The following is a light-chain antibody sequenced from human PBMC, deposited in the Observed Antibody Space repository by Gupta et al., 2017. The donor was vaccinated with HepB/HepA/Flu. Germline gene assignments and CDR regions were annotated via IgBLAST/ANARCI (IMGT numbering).Light chain of an antibody. CDR1: KLGDKY. V-gene: IGLV3-1*01. CDR3: QAWDSSTVI. Sequence: SYELTQPPSVSVSPGQTANITCSGDKLGDKYASWYQQKSGQSPVLVIYQDRKRPSGIPERFSGSNSGNTATLTISGAQAMDEADYYCQAWDSSTVIFGGGTKLTVL. CDR2: QDR. J-gene: IGLJ2*01.